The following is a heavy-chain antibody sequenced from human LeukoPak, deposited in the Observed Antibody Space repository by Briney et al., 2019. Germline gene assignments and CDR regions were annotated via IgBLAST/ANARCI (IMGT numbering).Heavy chain of an antibody. CDR1: GFTFSSYW. CDR2: INTDGSTT. V-gene: IGHV3-74*01. CDR3: IRDLSGSSDY. D-gene: IGHD3-10*01. J-gene: IGHJ4*02. Sequence: PGGSLRLSCAASGFTFSSYWMHWVRQAPGKGLVWVSRINTDGSTTFYADSVKGRFTISRGNAKNTLYLHMNSLRVEDTAVYYCIRDLSGSSDYWGQGTLVTVSS.